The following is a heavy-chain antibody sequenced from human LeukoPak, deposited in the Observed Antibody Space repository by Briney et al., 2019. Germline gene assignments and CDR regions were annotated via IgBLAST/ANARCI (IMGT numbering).Heavy chain of an antibody. V-gene: IGHV1-69*05. Sequence: AASVKVSCKASGGTFSSYAISWVRQAPGQGLEWMGGIIPIFGTANYAQKFQGRVTITTDESTSTAYMELSSLRSEDTAVYYCARDSGRAYYDFWSGYPLANYYYYMDVWGKGTTVTVSS. J-gene: IGHJ6*03. CDR1: GGTFSSYA. D-gene: IGHD3-3*01. CDR2: IIPIFGTA. CDR3: ARDSGRAYYDFWSGYPLANYYYYMDV.